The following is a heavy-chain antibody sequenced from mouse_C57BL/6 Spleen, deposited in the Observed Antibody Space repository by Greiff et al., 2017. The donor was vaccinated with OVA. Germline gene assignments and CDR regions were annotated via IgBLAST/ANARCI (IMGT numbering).Heavy chain of an antibody. CDR3: ARRVDYCYAMDY. D-gene: IGHD1-3*01. CDR1: GFTFSDYY. J-gene: IGHJ4*01. Sequence: EVQGVESGGGLVQPGGSLKLSCAASGFTFSDYYMYWVRQTPEKRLEWVAYISNGGGSTYYPDTVKGRFTISRDNAKNTLYLQMSRLKSEDTAMYYCARRVDYCYAMDYWGQGTSVTVSS. CDR2: ISNGGGST. V-gene: IGHV5-12*01.